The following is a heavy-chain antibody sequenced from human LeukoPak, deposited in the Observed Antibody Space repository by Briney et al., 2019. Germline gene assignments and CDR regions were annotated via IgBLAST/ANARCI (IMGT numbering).Heavy chain of an antibody. V-gene: IGHV4-39*07. D-gene: IGHD6-13*01. Sequence: SETLSLTCTVSGGSISSSSYYWGWIRQPPGKGLEWIGSIYYSGSTYYNPSLKSRVTISVDTSKNQFSLKLSSVTAADTAVYYCASSFQGSSWYYWGQGTLVTVSS. CDR3: ASSFQGSSWYY. CDR1: GGSISSSSYY. J-gene: IGHJ4*02. CDR2: IYYSGST.